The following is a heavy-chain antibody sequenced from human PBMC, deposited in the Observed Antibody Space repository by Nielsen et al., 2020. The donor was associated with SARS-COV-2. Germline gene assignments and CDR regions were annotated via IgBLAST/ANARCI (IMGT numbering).Heavy chain of an antibody. CDR2: ISYDGSNK. CDR1: GFTFSSYA. CDR3: ARDLELWFGEFCMDV. J-gene: IGHJ6*02. V-gene: IGHV3-30-3*01. Sequence: GESLKISCAASGFTFSSYAMHWVRQAPGKGLEWVAVISYDGSNKYYADSVKGRFTISRDNSKNTLYLQMNSLRAEDTAVYYCARDLELWFGEFCMDVWGQGTTVTVSS. D-gene: IGHD3-10*01.